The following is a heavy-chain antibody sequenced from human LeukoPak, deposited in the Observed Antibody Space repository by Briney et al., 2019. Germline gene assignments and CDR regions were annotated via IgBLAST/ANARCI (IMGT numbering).Heavy chain of an antibody. CDR1: GYTLTELS. CDR2: IIPQFGTP. V-gene: IGHV1-69*05. D-gene: IGHD2-15*01. CDR3: ASLPAIGYCSGGSCFLVDS. J-gene: IGHJ4*02. Sequence: SVKVSCKASGYTLTELSMHWVRQAPGQGLEWMGSIIPQFGTPNYAQKLQGRLTISTDESTNTVYMELSSLRSEDTAVYYCASLPAIGYCSGGSCFLVDSWGQGSLVTVSS.